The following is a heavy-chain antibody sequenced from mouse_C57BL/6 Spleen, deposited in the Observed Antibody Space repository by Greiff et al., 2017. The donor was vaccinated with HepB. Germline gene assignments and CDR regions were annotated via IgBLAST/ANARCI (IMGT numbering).Heavy chain of an antibody. CDR3: TRRHYYGSRYYYAMDY. Sequence: VKLQQSGAELVRPGASVTLSCKASGYTFTDYEMHWVKQTPVHGLEWIGAIDPETGGTAYNQKFKGKAILTADKSSSTAYMELRSLTSEDSAVYYCTRRHYYGSRYYYAMDYWGQGTSVTVSS. V-gene: IGHV1-15*01. CDR2: IDPETGGT. CDR1: GYTFTDYE. J-gene: IGHJ4*01. D-gene: IGHD1-1*01.